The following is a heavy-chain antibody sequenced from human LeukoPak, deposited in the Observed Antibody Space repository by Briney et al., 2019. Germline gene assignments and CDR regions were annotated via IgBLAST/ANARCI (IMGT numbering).Heavy chain of an antibody. CDR2: IYTSGST. D-gene: IGHD2-15*01. CDR1: GGSISSSSYY. Sequence: PSETLSLTCTVSGGSISSSSYYWGWIRQPPGKGLEWIGSIYTSGSTNYNPSLKSRVTISVDTSKNQFSLKLSSVTAADTAVYYCAREELIVVAAHLFDCWGQGTLVTVSS. V-gene: IGHV4-39*07. J-gene: IGHJ4*02. CDR3: AREELIVVAAHLFDC.